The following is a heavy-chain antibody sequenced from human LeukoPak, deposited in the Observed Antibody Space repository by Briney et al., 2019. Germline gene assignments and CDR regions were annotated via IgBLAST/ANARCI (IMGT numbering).Heavy chain of an antibody. CDR2: LSYTGKT. CDR3: SEGYFEPFDH. Sequence: PSETLSLTCVFSGASVSSSHWNWIRQLPGQGLEWIGCLSYTGKTDYNPSLTSRVTISLDTSKNQVSLKLRSVTAADTAVYYCSEGYFEPFDHWGQGTLVTVSS. J-gene: IGHJ4*02. CDR1: GASVSSSH. V-gene: IGHV4-59*02. D-gene: IGHD2/OR15-2a*01.